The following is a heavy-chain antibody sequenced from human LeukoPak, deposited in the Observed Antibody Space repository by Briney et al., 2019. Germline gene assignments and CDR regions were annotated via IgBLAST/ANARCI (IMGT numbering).Heavy chain of an antibody. J-gene: IGHJ4*02. CDR1: GFTFDDYG. D-gene: IGHD3-16*02. CDR3: ARASQPFGGVIFYFDY. V-gene: IGHV3-20*04. CDR2: INWNGGST. Sequence: PGGSLRLSXAASGFTFDDYGMSWVRQAPGKGLEWVSGINWNGGSTGYADSVKGRFTISRDNAKNSLYLQMNSLRAEDTALYYCARASQPFGGVIFYFDYWGQGTLVTVSS.